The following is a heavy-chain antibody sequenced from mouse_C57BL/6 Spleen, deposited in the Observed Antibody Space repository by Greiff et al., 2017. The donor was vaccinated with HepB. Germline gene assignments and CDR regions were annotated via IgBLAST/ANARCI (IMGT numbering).Heavy chain of an antibody. J-gene: IGHJ4*01. Sequence: LQQSGEGLVKPGGSLKLSCAASGFTFSSYAMSWVRQTPEKRLEWVAYISSGGDYIYYADTVKGRFTISRDNARNTLYLQMSSLKSEDTAMYYCTREGFVGYAMDYWGQGTSVTVSS. D-gene: IGHD3-3*01. CDR3: TREGFVGYAMDY. V-gene: IGHV5-9-1*02. CDR2: ISSGGDYI. CDR1: GFTFSSYA.